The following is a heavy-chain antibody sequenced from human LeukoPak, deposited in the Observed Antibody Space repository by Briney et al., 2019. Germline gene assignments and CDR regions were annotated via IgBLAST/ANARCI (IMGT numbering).Heavy chain of an antibody. CDR3: AGDSPHQRFDY. Sequence: GASVKVSCKASGYTFIDYWIHWVRQAPGQGLEWMGRIDLNTGDTTSAQKFRGRVTMTRDTSISTVYMDLSGLGSDDTAVYYCAGDSPHQRFDYWGQGTLVTVSS. J-gene: IGHJ4*02. V-gene: IGHV1-2*02. CDR2: IDLNTGDT. CDR1: GYTFIDYW.